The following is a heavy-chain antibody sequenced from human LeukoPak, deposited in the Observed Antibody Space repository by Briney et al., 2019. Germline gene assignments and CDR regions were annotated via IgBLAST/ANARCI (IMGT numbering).Heavy chain of an antibody. V-gene: IGHV1-8*01. CDR3: ARQGSSSWYYYYMDV. Sequence: APVKVSCKASGYTFTSYDINWVRQATGQGLEWMGWMNPNSGNTGYAQKFQGRVTMTRNTSISTAYMELSSLRSEDTAVYYCARQGSSSWYYYYMDVWGKGTTVTVSS. CDR1: GYTFTSYD. J-gene: IGHJ6*03. D-gene: IGHD6-13*01. CDR2: MNPNSGNT.